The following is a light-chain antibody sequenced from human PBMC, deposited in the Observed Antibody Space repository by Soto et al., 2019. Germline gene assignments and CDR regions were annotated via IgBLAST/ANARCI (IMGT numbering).Light chain of an antibody. V-gene: IGKV1-5*01. CDR3: QQYNSYSPT. CDR2: DVS. J-gene: IGKJ1*01. Sequence: DIQMTQSPSTLSASVGDRVTITCRASQSIGYWLAWYQQKPGKAPKLLIYDVSSLESVVPSRFSGSGSGTEFILTISSLQPDDFATYYCQQYNSYSPTFGQGTQVEIK. CDR1: QSIGYW.